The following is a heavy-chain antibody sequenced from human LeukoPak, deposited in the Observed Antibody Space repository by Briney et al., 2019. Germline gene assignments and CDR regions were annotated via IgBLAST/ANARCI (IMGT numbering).Heavy chain of an antibody. CDR1: GYTFTGYY. CDR3: ARGRAPGRYYYYGMDV. D-gene: IGHD1-14*01. J-gene: IGHJ6*02. CDR2: INPNSGGT. Sequence: GASVKVSCKASGYTFTGYYMHWVRQAPGQGLEWMGWINPNSGGTNYAQKFQGRVTMTRDTSISTAYMELSRLRSDDTAVYYCARGRAPGRYYYYGMDVWGQGTTATVSS. V-gene: IGHV1-2*02.